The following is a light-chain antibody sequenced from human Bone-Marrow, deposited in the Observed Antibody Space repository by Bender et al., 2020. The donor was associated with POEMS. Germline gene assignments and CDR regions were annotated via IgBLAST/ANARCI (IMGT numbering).Light chain of an antibody. V-gene: IGLV1-44*01. CDR3: AVWDDSLNGWV. J-gene: IGLJ3*02. CDR1: SSNIGAHA. CDR2: SSH. Sequence: QSVLTQPPSASGTPGQRVTISCSGGSSNIGAHAVNWYQHLPGTAPKLLIYSSHRRPSEVPDRFSGSRSGTSASLGISGLQSEDEADYCCAVWDDSLNGWVVGGGTKLTVL.